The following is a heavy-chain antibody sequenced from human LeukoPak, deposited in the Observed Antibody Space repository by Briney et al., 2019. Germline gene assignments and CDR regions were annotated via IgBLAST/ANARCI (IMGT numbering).Heavy chain of an antibody. CDR2: INHSGGT. J-gene: IGHJ6*02. V-gene: IGHV4-34*01. Sequence: PSETLSITCAVYGGSLSGNYWSCIRQSPGKGLEWIGEINHSGGTNYNASLKSRVTISVDTSKKQFSLKLNSVTAADTAVYYCARGRAVAPNYYYCAMDARDRGTTVTVSS. CDR1: GGSLSGNY. D-gene: IGHD2-15*01. CDR3: ARGRAVAPNYYYCAMDA.